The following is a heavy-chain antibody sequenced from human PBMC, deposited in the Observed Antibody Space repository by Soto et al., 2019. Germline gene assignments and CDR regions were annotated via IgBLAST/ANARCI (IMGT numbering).Heavy chain of an antibody. CDR1: GFTFSNYW. V-gene: IGHV3-7*03. D-gene: IGHD6-19*01. J-gene: IGHJ4*02. Sequence: EVQLVESGGGLVQPGGSLRLSGAASGFTFSNYWMSWVRQVPGKGLAWVSNIKEDGSEKYYVDSVKGRFTISRDNAKNSVHLQMNSLRDEDTAVYYCVRFSILVSGRGRGAFFDSWGQGTPVTVSS. CDR2: IKEDGSEK. CDR3: VRFSILVSGRGRGAFFDS.